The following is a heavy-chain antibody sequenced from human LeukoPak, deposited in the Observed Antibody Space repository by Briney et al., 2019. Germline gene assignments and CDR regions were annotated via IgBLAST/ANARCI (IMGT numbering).Heavy chain of an antibody. CDR2: IYHTGTT. Sequence: SETLSLTCSVSGYSITSAYYWGWVRQPPGKGLEWIGTIYHTGTTSYNPSLKSRATISVDTSKNQFSLKLSSVTAADTAVYYCARGNTVTTWPRFWSDPWGQGTLVTVSS. CDR1: GYSITSAYY. CDR3: ARGNTVTTWPRFWSDP. J-gene: IGHJ5*02. D-gene: IGHD4-17*01. V-gene: IGHV4-38-2*02.